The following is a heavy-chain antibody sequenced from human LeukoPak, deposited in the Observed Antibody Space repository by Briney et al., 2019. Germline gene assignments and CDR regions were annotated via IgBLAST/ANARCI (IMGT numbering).Heavy chain of an antibody. CDR1: GFTFNNYA. CDR2: VSGGGDST. D-gene: IGHD4-17*01. CDR3: AKRGAVTSYYFDY. V-gene: IGHV3-23*01. J-gene: IGHJ4*02. Sequence: PGGSLRLSCAASGFTFNNYAMSWVRQAPGKGLEWVSAVSGGGDSTYYADSVKGRFTISRDNSKNTLYLQMSSLRAEDTAVYYCAKRGAVTSYYFDYWGQGTLVTVSS.